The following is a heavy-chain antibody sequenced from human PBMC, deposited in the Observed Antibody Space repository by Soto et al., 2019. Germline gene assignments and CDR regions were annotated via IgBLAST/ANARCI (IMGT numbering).Heavy chain of an antibody. D-gene: IGHD3-3*01. V-gene: IGHV3-23*01. CDR1: GFTFSSYA. Sequence: GGSLRLSCAASGFTFSSYAMSWVRQAPGKGLEWVSAISGSGGSTYYADSVKGGFTISRDNSKNTLYLQMNSLRAEDTAVYYCAKDIELGLRFLEWLPNYYYYGMDVWGQGTTVTVSS. CDR3: AKDIELGLRFLEWLPNYYYYGMDV. CDR2: ISGSGGST. J-gene: IGHJ6*02.